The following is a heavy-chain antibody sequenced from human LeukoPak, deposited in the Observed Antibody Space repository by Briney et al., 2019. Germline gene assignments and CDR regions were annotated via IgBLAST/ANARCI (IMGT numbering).Heavy chain of an antibody. CDR1: GGSISSYY. V-gene: IGHV4-59*06. CDR3: PRLYGDSAH. D-gene: IGHD4-17*01. J-gene: IGHJ4*02. CDR2: IYYSGST. Sequence: SETLSFTCTVSGGSISSYYWSWIRQHPGKGLEWSGYIYYSGSTYYNPSLESRVTISVDTSKNEFSLKLSSMTARDTAVYYSPRLYGDSAHWGQGTLVTVSS.